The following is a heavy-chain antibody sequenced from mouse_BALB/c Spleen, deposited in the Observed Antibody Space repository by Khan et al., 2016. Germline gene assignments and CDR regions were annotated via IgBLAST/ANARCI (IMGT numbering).Heavy chain of an antibody. CDR3: ARACYSMDY. CDR1: GYTFSNYW. J-gene: IGHJ4*01. V-gene: IGHV1-9*01. Sequence: QVRLQQSGAELMKPGASVKISCKATGYTFSNYWIEWVKQRPGHGLEWIGDILPGSGYSNSNENFKGKATFTADASSNTAYMQLISLTSDDSAVYFCARACYSMDYWGQGTSVTVSS. CDR2: ILPGSGYS.